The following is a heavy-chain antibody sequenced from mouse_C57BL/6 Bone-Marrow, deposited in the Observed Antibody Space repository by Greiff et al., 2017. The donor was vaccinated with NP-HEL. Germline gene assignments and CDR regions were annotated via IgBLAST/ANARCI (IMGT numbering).Heavy chain of an antibody. J-gene: IGHJ2*01. CDR3: TLSTMVTTSDY. Sequence: EVQLQQSGAELVRPGASVKLSCTASGFNITDDYMHWVKQRPEQGLEWIGWIDPENGDTEYASKFQGKATITADTSSNTAYLQLSSLTSEDTAVYYCTLSTMVTTSDYWGQGTTLTVSS. V-gene: IGHV14-4*01. CDR1: GFNITDDY. CDR2: IDPENGDT. D-gene: IGHD2-2*01.